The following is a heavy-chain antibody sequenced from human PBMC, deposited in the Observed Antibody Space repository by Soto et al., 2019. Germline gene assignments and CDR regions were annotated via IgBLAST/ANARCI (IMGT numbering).Heavy chain of an antibody. D-gene: IGHD3-9*01. CDR2: ITSGSDYI. J-gene: IGHJ4*02. V-gene: IGHV3-21*01. CDR3: TREHVVTIFRRGQRGSFDN. CDR1: GFTFSSYT. Sequence: GSLRLSCAASGFTFSSYTMNWVRQAPGKGLEWVAFITSGSDYIYYADSVKGRFTISRDDANNSLFLQMSSLRAEDTAVYYCTREHVVTIFRRGQRGSFDNWSQGTLVTVSS.